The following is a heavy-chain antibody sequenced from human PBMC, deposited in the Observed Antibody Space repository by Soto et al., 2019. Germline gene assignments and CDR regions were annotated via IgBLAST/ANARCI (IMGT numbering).Heavy chain of an antibody. Sequence: GGSLRLSCAASGFTFSNYAMSWVRQAPGKGLEWVSAISSSGDSPYYADSVKGRFTVSRDNSKNTLYLQMNSLRVEDTAIYYCARALTTSPDYFWGQGTLVTVS. J-gene: IGHJ4*02. D-gene: IGHD4-4*01. CDR2: ISSSGDSP. V-gene: IGHV3-23*01. CDR3: ARALTTSPDYF. CDR1: GFTFSNYA.